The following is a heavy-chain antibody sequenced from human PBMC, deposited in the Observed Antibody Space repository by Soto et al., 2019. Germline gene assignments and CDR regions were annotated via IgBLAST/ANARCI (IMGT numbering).Heavy chain of an antibody. CDR3: VSGRYDSVRLGLDV. CDR2: LNSGGST. J-gene: IGHJ6*02. Sequence: QLVQSGGGLVQPGGSLRLSCAASGFTVRSNFMSWVRQAPGKGLEWVSLLNSGGSTNYADSVKGRFTISRDNSKNTVYRQMNSLRGEDTAVYYCVSGRYDSVRLGLDVWGQGTTVTVSS. CDR1: GFTVRSNF. V-gene: IGHV3-66*01. D-gene: IGHD3-3*01.